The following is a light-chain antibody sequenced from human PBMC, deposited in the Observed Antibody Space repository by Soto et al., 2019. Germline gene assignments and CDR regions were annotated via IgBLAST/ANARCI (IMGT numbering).Light chain of an antibody. J-gene: IGLJ3*02. CDR1: SSNIGTYT. CDR3: ASWDDSLSGPV. CDR2: TDY. Sequence: QPVLTQPPSASGTPGQRVTISCSGTSSNIGTYTVNWYQQLPGTAPKLLIYTDYQRPSGVPDRFSGSKSGTSASLAINGLHSEDEADYYCASWDDSLSGPVFGGGTKLTVL. V-gene: IGLV1-44*01.